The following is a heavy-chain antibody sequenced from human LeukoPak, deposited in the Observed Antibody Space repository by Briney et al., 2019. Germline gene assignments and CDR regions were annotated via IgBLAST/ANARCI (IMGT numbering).Heavy chain of an antibody. CDR1: GDSISTTSYF. V-gene: IGHV4-39*07. D-gene: IGHD6-19*01. CDR2: IYYSGTT. J-gene: IGHJ5*02. Sequence: PSETLSLTCTVSGDSISTTSYFWAWIRQPPGEGLEWIGSIYYSGTTYFNSSLKSRVTISVERSKNHFSLQLSSLTVADTARYSCARVYSSTHNWFDTWGQGIQVTVSS. CDR3: ARVYSSTHNWFDT.